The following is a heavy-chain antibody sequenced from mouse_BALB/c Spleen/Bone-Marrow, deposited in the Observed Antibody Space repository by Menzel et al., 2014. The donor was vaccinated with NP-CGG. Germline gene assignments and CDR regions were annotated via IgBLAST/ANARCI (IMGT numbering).Heavy chain of an antibody. J-gene: IGHJ3*01. CDR2: INPSTGYT. V-gene: IGHV1-7*01. CDR1: GYTFTSYW. Sequence: QVQLQQSGAELAKPGASVKMSCKAYGYTFTSYWMRWVKQRPGQGLEWIGYINPSTGYTEYNQKFKDKATLTADKYSXTAYMQLSSLTSEDSAVYFCARGRFAYWGQGTLVTVSA. CDR3: ARGRFAY.